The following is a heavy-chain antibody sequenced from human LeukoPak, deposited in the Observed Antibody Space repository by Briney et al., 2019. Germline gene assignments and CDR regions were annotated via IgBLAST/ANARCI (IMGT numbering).Heavy chain of an antibody. V-gene: IGHV1-2*02. CDR1: GYTFTGYY. Sequence: GASVKVSCKASGYTFTGYYMHWVRQAPGQGLEWMGWINPNSGGTNYPQKFQGRVTMTRDTSINTVYMELSRLRADDTAVYYCARDNSVGDNAWWFDPWGQGTLVTVSS. CDR2: INPNSGGT. D-gene: IGHD1-26*01. CDR3: ARDNSVGDNAWWFDP. J-gene: IGHJ5*02.